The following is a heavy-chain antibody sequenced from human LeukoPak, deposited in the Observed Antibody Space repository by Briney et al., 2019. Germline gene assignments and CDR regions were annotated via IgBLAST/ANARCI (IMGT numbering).Heavy chain of an antibody. V-gene: IGHV1-2*02. CDR3: ALIAARNPFDY. J-gene: IGHJ4*02. CDR1: GSTFTGDY. D-gene: IGHD6-6*01. Sequence: GASVTVSCKASGSTFTGDYMYWGRQAPGQGLEWMGWINPNSGGTNYAQKFEGRVTKTRDTSISTAYMELSRLRSDETVVYYCALIAARNPFDYWGQGTLVTVSS. CDR2: INPNSGGT.